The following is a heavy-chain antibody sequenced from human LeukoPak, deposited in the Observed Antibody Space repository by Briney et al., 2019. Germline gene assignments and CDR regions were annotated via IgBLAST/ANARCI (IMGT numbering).Heavy chain of an antibody. CDR1: GGSISSYY. CDR2: IYHNGSS. CDR3: ATRYYDSSGYYYSWYFDL. Sequence: SETLSLTCTVSGGSISSYYWSWIRQPPGKGLEWIGYIYHNGSSNYNPSLKSRVTISADTSKNQFSLKLSSVTAADTAVYYCATRYYDSSGYYYSWYFDLWGRGTLVTVSS. D-gene: IGHD3-22*01. V-gene: IGHV4-59*08. J-gene: IGHJ2*01.